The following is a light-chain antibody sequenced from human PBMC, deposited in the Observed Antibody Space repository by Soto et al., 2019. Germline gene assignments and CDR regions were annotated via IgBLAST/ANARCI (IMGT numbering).Light chain of an antibody. CDR2: GAS. V-gene: IGKV3-15*01. CDR3: QQYNDWPYT. J-gene: IGKJ2*01. CDR1: QPISRT. Sequence: EIVLTQSPATLSVSPGERATLSCRASQPISRTLAWYQQKPGQAPRLLFYGASTRATGVPARFSGSGSGSDFTLTIDSLQSEDFAGYFCQQYNDWPYTFGQGTKLEIK.